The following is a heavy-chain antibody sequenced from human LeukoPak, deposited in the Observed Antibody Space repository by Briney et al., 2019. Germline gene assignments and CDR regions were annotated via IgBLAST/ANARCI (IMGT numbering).Heavy chain of an antibody. CDR1: GFTFSSYA. CDR3: ASNYDSSGPVRFDP. D-gene: IGHD3-22*01. V-gene: IGHV3-30-3*01. Sequence: GMSVRLSCAASGFTFSSYAMLWVRQAPGKGRVGVTGISYGDSNKYHGVSVKGRLTISRDNSKNTLYLQMNSPRAEDTAVYYCASNYDSSGPVRFDPWGQGALVTVSS. J-gene: IGHJ5*02. CDR2: ISYGDSNK.